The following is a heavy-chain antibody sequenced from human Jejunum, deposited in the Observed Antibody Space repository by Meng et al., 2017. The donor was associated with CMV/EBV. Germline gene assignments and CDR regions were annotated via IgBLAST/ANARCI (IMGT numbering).Heavy chain of an antibody. Sequence: KGSGEKFRSYGINGGRQAPGQGPEWLGWISGYNGNTKYAERFQGRVTMTQDTSTNTAYMELTSLRSDDMAVYYCARSGINDYGFFDSWGQGSLVTVSS. CDR2: ISGYNGNT. J-gene: IGHJ4*02. D-gene: IGHD5-12*01. CDR3: ARSGINDYGFFDS. CDR1: GEKFRSYG. V-gene: IGHV1-18*03.